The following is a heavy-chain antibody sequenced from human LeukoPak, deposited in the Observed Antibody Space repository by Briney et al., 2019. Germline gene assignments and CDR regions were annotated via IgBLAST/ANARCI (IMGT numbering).Heavy chain of an antibody. Sequence: SVKVSCKASGGALSSSAVSWLRLAPGQGLEWLGGIIPIYDSADYAQRFQGRVKISTDESTSTPFLELSSLTPEDTAVYYCARASRGILAYDAFDIWGQGTMIIVSS. CDR3: ARASRGILAYDAFDI. CDR2: IIPIYDSA. V-gene: IGHV1-69*05. J-gene: IGHJ3*02. CDR1: GGALSSSA. D-gene: IGHD2-2*01.